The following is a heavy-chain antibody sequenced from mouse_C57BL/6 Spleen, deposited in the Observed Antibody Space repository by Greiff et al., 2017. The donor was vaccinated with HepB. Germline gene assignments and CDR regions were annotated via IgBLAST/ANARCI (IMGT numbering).Heavy chain of an antibody. CDR3: ARDDGYYGSSLDY. Sequence: EVMLVESEGGLVQPGSSMKLSCTASGFTFSDYYMAWVRQVPEKGLEWVANINYDGSSTYYLDSLKSRFIISRDNAKNILYLQMSSLKSEDTATYYCARDDGYYGSSLDYWGQGTTLTVSS. J-gene: IGHJ2*01. V-gene: IGHV5-16*01. CDR2: INYDGSST. CDR1: GFTFSDYY. D-gene: IGHD1-1*01.